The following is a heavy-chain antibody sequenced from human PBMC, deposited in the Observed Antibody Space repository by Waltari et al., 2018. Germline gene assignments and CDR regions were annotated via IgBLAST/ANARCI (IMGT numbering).Heavy chain of an antibody. J-gene: IGHJ4*02. Sequence: QVQLVESGGGVVQPGRSLRLSCAASGFTFSSYGMHWVRQAPGKGRGWGAVIWYVGSNKYYADSVKGRFTISRDNSKNTLYLQMNSLRAEDTAVYYCARDLVGATSFDYWGQGTLVTVSS. V-gene: IGHV3-33*01. CDR2: IWYVGSNK. CDR1: GFTFSSYG. D-gene: IGHD1-26*01. CDR3: ARDLVGATSFDY.